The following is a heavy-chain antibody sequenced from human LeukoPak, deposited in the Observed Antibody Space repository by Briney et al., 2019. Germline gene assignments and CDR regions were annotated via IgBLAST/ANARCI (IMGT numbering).Heavy chain of an antibody. D-gene: IGHD3-10*01. CDR3: ARVSMVRGVIN. J-gene: IGHJ4*02. CDR1: GGSFSGYY. V-gene: IGHV4-34*01. CDR2: INHSGST. Sequence: SETLSLTCAVYGGSFSGYYWSWIRQPPGKGLEWIGEINHSGSTNYNPSLKSRVTISVDRSKNQFSLKLSSVTAADTAVYYCARVSMVRGVINWGQGTLVTVSS.